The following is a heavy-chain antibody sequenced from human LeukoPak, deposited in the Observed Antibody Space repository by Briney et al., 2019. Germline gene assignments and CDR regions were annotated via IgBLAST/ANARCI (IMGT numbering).Heavy chain of an antibody. D-gene: IGHD1-1*01. J-gene: IGHJ4*02. CDR2: ISDSGTST. V-gene: IGHV3-23*01. CDR1: GFTVSSNY. Sequence: AGGSLRLSCAASGFTVSSNYMSWVRQAPGKGLEWVSAISDSGTSTYYADSVKGRFTISRDNSKNTSYLQMNSLTAEDTAVYYCARGRTTGTASSPPNEDYWGQGTLVTVSS. CDR3: ARGRTTGTASSPPNEDY.